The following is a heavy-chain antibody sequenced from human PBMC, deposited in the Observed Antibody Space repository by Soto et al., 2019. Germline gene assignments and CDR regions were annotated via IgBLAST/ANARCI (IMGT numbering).Heavy chain of an antibody. Sequence: QVQLVESGGGVVQPGRSLRLSCAASGFTFSSYGMHWVRQAPGKGLEWVAVISYDGSNKYYADSVKGRFTISRDNSENTLYLQMNSLRAEDTAVYYCAKSKYGDYDYYYYMDVWGKGTTVTVSS. CDR3: AKSKYGDYDYYYYMDV. CDR1: GFTFSSYG. J-gene: IGHJ6*03. D-gene: IGHD4-17*01. V-gene: IGHV3-30*18. CDR2: ISYDGSNK.